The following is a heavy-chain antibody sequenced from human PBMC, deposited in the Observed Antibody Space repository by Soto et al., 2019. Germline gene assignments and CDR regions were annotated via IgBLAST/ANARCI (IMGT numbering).Heavy chain of an antibody. J-gene: IGHJ2*01. Sequence: EVQLVESGGGLVQPGGSLRLSCAASGFTFSDHYMDWVRQAPGKGLEWVGRTRNKANSYTTEYAAAVKGRFTISTDESKXSXXRQMDSLNTEDTAVYYCARAPLNMVPSQRHWSFDLWGRGTLVTVSS. CDR1: GFTFSDHY. V-gene: IGHV3-72*01. CDR3: ARAPLNMVPSQRHWSFDL. D-gene: IGHD1-1*01. CDR2: TRNKANSYTT.